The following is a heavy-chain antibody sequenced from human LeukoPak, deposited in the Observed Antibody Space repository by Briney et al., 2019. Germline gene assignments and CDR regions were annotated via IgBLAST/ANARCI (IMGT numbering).Heavy chain of an antibody. Sequence: GGSLRLSCAASGFTFSTDAMYWVRRTPGKGLEYVSVISGNGVSTHYATSVKGRFTISRDNSKNTLYLQMGSLRAEDMAVYYCARDASDIVVVPAAVGPFDLWGQGTLVTVSS. CDR1: GFTFSTDA. CDR3: ARDASDIVVVPAAVGPFDL. D-gene: IGHD2-2*01. V-gene: IGHV3-64*01. CDR2: ISGNGVST. J-gene: IGHJ4*02.